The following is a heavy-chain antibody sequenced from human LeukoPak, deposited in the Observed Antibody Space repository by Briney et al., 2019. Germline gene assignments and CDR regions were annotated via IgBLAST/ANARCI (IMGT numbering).Heavy chain of an antibody. D-gene: IGHD6-13*01. CDR2: IIPIFGTA. CDR1: GGTFSSYA. Sequence: SVKVSCKASGGTFSSYAISWVRQAPGQGLEWMGGIIPIFGTANYAQKFQGRVTITTDESTSTAYMELSSLRSEDTAVYYCASASRWSSSWYGFDYWGQGTLVTVSS. CDR3: ASASRWSSSWYGFDY. V-gene: IGHV1-69*05. J-gene: IGHJ4*02.